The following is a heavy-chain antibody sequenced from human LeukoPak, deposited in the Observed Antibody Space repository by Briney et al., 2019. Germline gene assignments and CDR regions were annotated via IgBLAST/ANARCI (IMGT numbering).Heavy chain of an antibody. D-gene: IGHD2-15*01. J-gene: IGHJ6*03. CDR1: GFTFSDYN. CDR3: ARVLRYCSGGNCYSGGLGYMDV. CDR2: ISRSGSTK. Sequence: GGSLRLSCAASGFTFSDYNMRWIRQAPGKGLEWVSSISRSGSTKYYADSVKGRFTVSRDNAKNSLFLQMNSLRAEDTAVYYCARVLRYCSGGNCYSGGLGYMDVWGKGTTVTISS. V-gene: IGHV3-11*01.